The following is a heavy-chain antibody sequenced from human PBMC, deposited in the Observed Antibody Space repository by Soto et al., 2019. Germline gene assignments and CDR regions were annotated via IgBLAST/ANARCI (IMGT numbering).Heavy chain of an antibody. CDR1: GGSISSADYY. Sequence: QVQLQESGPGLVKPSQTLSLTCTVSGGSISSADYYWSWFRQPPGKGLEWIGYIYYSGSTYYNPSLKSRVTISVDPSKNQFSLKLSSVTAADTAVYYCASRRSRGRALLFDPWGQGTLVTVSS. J-gene: IGHJ5*02. CDR2: IYYSGST. V-gene: IGHV4-30-4*01. D-gene: IGHD1-26*01. CDR3: ASRRSRGRALLFDP.